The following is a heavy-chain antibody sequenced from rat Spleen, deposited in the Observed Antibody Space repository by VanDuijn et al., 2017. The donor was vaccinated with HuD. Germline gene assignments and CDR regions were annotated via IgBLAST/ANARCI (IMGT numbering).Heavy chain of an antibody. CDR1: GFTFSSYW. V-gene: IGHV5-58*01. CDR3: ARRHITFYVMDA. Sequence: EVQLVETGGGLVQPGRSLKLSCVASGFTFSSYWMYWIRQSPGKGLEWVSSINIDGGSTYYRDSVKGRFTISRDNAKSSLYLQMDSLRSEDTATYYCARRHITFYVMDAWGQGASVTVSS. D-gene: IGHD1-10*01. J-gene: IGHJ4*01. CDR2: INIDGGST.